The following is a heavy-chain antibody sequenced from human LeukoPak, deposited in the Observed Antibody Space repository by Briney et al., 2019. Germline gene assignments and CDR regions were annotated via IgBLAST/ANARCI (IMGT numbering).Heavy chain of an antibody. V-gene: IGHV4-30-4*01. CDR3: ARVHYYYYALDV. J-gene: IGHJ6*02. CDR2: IYYSGRT. CDR1: GGSISSGDHY. Sequence: PSQTLSLTCTVSGGSISSGDHYWNWIRQPPGKGLEWIGYIYYSGRTYYNPSLKSRVTISVDTSKKQVSLKLSSVTAADTAVYYCARVHYYYYALDVWGQGTTVTVSS.